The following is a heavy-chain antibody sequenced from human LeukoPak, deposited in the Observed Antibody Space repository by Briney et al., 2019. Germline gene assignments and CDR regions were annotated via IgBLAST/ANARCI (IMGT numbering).Heavy chain of an antibody. CDR1: GGSISSYY. Sequence: SETLSLTCTVAGGSISSYYWSCIRQPAGEGLGWIGYIYYSGSTNYNPSLKGRVTISVDTSKNQFSLKLSSVTAADTAVYYCARAGRLFVTKLDYWGQGTLVTVSS. D-gene: IGHD4-17*01. CDR3: ARAGRLFVTKLDY. J-gene: IGHJ4*02. CDR2: IYYSGST. V-gene: IGHV4-59*01.